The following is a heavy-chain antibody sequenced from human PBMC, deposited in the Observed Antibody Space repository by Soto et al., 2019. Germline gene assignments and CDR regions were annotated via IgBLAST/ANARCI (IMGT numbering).Heavy chain of an antibody. D-gene: IGHD3-22*01. CDR2: ISGSGRNI. J-gene: IGHJ4*02. CDR3: AKDDRTASRIDY. Sequence: EVQLLESGGGLVQPGGSLRLSCATSGLSFSLYSMGWVRQAPGKGLEWVSAISGSGRNIHYADSVKGRFTISRDNSNNTLSLQINSLRAEDTALYYCAKDDRTASRIDYWGQGTLVTVSS. CDR1: GLSFSLYS. V-gene: IGHV3-23*01.